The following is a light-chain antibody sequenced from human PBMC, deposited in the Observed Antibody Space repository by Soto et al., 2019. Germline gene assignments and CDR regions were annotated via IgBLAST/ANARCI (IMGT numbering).Light chain of an antibody. CDR1: QSVTNY. CDR2: DAS. CDR3: QQYNNWPPTWT. V-gene: IGKV3-11*01. Sequence: EIVLTQSPATLSLSPGERATLSCRASQSVTNYLACYQQKPGQAPRLLIYDASNRATGLPARFSGSGSGTEFTLTISSLQSEDFAVYYCQQYNNWPPTWTFGQGTKVDIK. J-gene: IGKJ1*01.